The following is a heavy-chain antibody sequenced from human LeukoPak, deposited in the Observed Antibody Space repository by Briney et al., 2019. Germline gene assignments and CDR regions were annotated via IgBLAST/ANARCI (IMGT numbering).Heavy chain of an antibody. Sequence: SETLSLTCAVYGESFSGYYWSWIRQPPGKGLEWIGEINHSGSTNYNPSLKSRVTISVDTSKNQFSLKLSSVTAADTAVYYCARGSRVWGSYVDYWGQGTLVTVSS. CDR1: GESFSGYY. D-gene: IGHD3-16*01. V-gene: IGHV4-34*01. CDR3: ARGSRVWGSYVDY. J-gene: IGHJ4*02. CDR2: INHSGST.